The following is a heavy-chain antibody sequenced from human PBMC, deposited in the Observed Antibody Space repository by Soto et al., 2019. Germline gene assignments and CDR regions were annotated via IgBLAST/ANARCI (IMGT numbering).Heavy chain of an antibody. CDR2: ISYDGSEK. Sequence: GSLGLSCAASGFTFNSYGMHWVRQAPGKGLEWVAVISYDGSEKYYVDSVKGRFTISKANSNNTLYLQMNSLRPEDTAVYYCAKSPNFYCSSPNCYKYYFDHWGQGT. V-gene: IGHV3-30*18. CDR1: GFTFNSYG. J-gene: IGHJ4*02. CDR3: AKSPNFYCSSPNCYKYYFDH. D-gene: IGHD2-2*02.